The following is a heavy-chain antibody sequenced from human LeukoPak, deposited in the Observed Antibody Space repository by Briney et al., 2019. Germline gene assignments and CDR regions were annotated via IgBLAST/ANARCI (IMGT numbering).Heavy chain of an antibody. CDR2: INNDGTAT. J-gene: IGHJ4*02. V-gene: IGHV3-74*01. CDR3: ATVSEY. CDR1: GFTFNYFW. Sequence: GGSLRLSCAASGFTFNYFWMHWVRQVPGKGPVWVSGINNDGTATYYADSVEGRFTISRDNAKNTVYLQMNGLRAEDTSVYFCATVSEYRGQGTLVTVSS.